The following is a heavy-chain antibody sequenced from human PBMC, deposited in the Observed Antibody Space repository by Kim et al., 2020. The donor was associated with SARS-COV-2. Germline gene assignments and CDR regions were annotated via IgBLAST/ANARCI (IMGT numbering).Heavy chain of an antibody. J-gene: IGHJ4*02. CDR3: ARDPAAANYFDY. V-gene: IGHV1-3*01. D-gene: IGHD2-2*01. Sequence: KYSQKFQGRVTITRDTSASTAYMELSSLRSEDTAVYYCARDPAAANYFDYWGQGTLVTVSS.